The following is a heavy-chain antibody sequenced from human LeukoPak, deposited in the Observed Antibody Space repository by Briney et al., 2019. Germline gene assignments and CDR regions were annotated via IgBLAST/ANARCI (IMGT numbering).Heavy chain of an antibody. Sequence: KPSETLSLTCTVSGGSISSSSYYWGWIRQPPGKGLEWIGSIYYSGSTYYNPSLKSRVTISVDTSKNQFSLKLSSVTAADSAVYYCASLLRDGYNPVDYWGQGTLVTVSS. J-gene: IGHJ4*02. CDR1: GGSISSSSYY. V-gene: IGHV4-39*07. CDR3: ASLLRDGYNPVDY. CDR2: IYYSGST. D-gene: IGHD5-24*01.